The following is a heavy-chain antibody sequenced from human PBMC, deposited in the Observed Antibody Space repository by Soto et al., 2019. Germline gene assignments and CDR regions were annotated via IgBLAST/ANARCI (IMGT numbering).Heavy chain of an antibody. V-gene: IGHV4-39*02. D-gene: IGHD2-8*01. CDR2: IYYTGST. CDR3: ARRLYASGTSFFDV. CDR1: GDSITSPNSY. J-gene: IGHJ4*02. Sequence: QLQLQESGPGLVKPSETLSLTCIVSGDSITSPNSYWVWIRQPPGRGLEWIGDIYYTGSTSYSPSLKSRVTISLDTSRNHFSLRLTSVTAADTAVFNCARRLYASGTSFFDVWGQGSLVAVSS.